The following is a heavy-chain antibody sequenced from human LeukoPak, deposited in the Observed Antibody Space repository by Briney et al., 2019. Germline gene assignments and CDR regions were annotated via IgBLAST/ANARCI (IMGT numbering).Heavy chain of an antibody. CDR3: ARGARGYTYGRFDY. J-gene: IGHJ4*02. V-gene: IGHV3-48*03. D-gene: IGHD5-18*01. Sequence: GGSPRLSCAASGFTFSTYEINWVRQAPGKGLEWLSYISSSGGTIYYADPVKGRFTISRDNAKNSLYLHMNSLRAEDTAVYYCARGARGYTYGRFDYWGQGTLVTASS. CDR1: GFTFSTYE. CDR2: ISSSGGTI.